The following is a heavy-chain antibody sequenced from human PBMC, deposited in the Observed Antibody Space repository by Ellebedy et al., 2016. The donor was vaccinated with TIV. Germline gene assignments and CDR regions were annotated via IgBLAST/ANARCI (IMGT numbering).Heavy chain of an antibody. Sequence: SVKVSXXASGGTFSSYAISWVRQAPGQGLEWMGGIIPIFGTANYAQKFQGRVTITADESTSTAYMELSSLRSEDTAVYYCARVPSGGGNSFGYWGQGTLVTVSS. V-gene: IGHV1-69*13. CDR1: GGTFSSYA. J-gene: IGHJ4*02. D-gene: IGHD2-15*01. CDR3: ARVPSGGGNSFGY. CDR2: IIPIFGTA.